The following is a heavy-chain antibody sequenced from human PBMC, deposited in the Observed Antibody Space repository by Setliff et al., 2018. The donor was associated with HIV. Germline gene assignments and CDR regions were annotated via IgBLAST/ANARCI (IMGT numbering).Heavy chain of an antibody. J-gene: IGHJ5*02. CDR3: ARGWGLWFGQLSILPLDP. D-gene: IGHD3-10*01. CDR1: GFTLSNYW. CDR2: INKDGSHQ. V-gene: IGHV3-7*03. Sequence: PGGSLRLSCAASGFTLSNYWMTWVRQAPGKGLEWVAHINKDGSHQDYVDSVKGRLVMTTNTSTTTAFMELSSLRSDDTALYFCARGWGLWFGQLSILPLDPWGQGTLVTVSS.